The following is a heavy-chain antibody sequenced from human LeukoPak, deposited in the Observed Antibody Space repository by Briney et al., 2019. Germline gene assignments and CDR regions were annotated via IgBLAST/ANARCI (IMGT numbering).Heavy chain of an antibody. CDR1: DGSISSSSYY. CDR2: IHYSGST. Sequence: SETLSLTCSVSDGSISSSSYYWGWIRQPPGKGLEWIGSIHYSGSTNYNPSLKSRVTISVDTSKNQFSLKLSSVTAADTAVYYCARGYCSGGSCYSYYYYNYMDVWGKGTTVTVSS. V-gene: IGHV4-39*07. D-gene: IGHD2-15*01. J-gene: IGHJ6*03. CDR3: ARGYCSGGSCYSYYYYNYMDV.